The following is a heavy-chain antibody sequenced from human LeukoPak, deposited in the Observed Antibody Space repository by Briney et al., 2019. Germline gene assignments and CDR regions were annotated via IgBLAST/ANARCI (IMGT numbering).Heavy chain of an antibody. V-gene: IGHV3-30-3*01. CDR2: ISYDGSNK. J-gene: IGHJ4*02. CDR3: ARDLAPLNYFDY. Sequence: GGSLRLSCAASGFTFSSYAMHWVRQAPGKGLEWVAVISYDGSNKYYADSVKGRFTISRDNSKNTLYLQMNSLRAEDTAVYYCARDLAPLNYFDYWGQGTLVTVSS. CDR1: GFTFSSYA. D-gene: IGHD2-21*01.